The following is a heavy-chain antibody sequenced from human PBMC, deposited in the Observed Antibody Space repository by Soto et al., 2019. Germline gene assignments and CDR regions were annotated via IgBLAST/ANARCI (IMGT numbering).Heavy chain of an antibody. D-gene: IGHD4-17*01. Sequence: EVQLLESGGDLVQPGGSLRLSCAASGFSFSSYAVSWVRQAPGKGLEWVSAVSGSGGNTYYADSVKGRFTISRDNSKNTLYLQMNSLRAGDTAVYYCAKDKSETTVTISYYGLDVWGQGTTVTVSS. CDR1: GFSFSSYA. CDR2: VSGSGGNT. J-gene: IGHJ6*02. CDR3: AKDKSETTVTISYYGLDV. V-gene: IGHV3-23*01.